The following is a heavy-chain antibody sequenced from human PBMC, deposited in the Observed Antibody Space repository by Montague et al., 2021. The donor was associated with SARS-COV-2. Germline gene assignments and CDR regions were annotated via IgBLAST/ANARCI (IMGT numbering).Heavy chain of an antibody. Sequence: SLRLSCAASGFTFSSYEMNWVRQAPGKGLEWVSYISSSGLTIYYADSVKGRFTFSRDNAENSLYLQMNSLRAEDTAIYYCARSSVSMVRGVIYYHGMDVWGQGTPVTVFS. CDR2: ISSSGLTI. J-gene: IGHJ6*02. V-gene: IGHV3-48*03. D-gene: IGHD3-10*01. CDR1: GFTFSSYE. CDR3: ARSSVSMVRGVIYYHGMDV.